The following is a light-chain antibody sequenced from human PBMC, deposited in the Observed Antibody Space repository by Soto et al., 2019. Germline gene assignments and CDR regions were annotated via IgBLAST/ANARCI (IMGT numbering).Light chain of an antibody. Sequence: EIVMTQSPASLSVSPGERATLSCRASQSIANNLAWYQQRPGQAPRLLILGASARARGIPARSSGSGSGTEFALTISSLQSEDVAVYYCQQYQRWAPERWTFGQGTKLEIK. CDR2: GAS. J-gene: IGKJ2*02. CDR1: QSIANN. CDR3: QQYQRWAPERWT. V-gene: IGKV3-15*01.